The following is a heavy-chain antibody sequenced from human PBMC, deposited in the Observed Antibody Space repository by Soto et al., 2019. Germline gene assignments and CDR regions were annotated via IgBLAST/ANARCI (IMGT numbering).Heavy chain of an antibody. D-gene: IGHD3-22*01. CDR3: AREPWGDYYDSSGYYYFDY. CDR2: IIPIFGTA. J-gene: IGHJ4*02. CDR1: GGTFSSYA. Sequence: QVQLVQSGAEVKKPGSSVKVYCKASGGTFSSYAISWVRQAPGQGLEWMGGIIPIFGTANYAQKFQGRVTITADKSTSTAYMELSSLRSEDTAVYYCAREPWGDYYDSSGYYYFDYWGQGTLVTVSS. V-gene: IGHV1-69*06.